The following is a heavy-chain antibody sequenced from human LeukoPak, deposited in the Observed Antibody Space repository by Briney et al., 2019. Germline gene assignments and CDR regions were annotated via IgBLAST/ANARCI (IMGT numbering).Heavy chain of an antibody. J-gene: IGHJ4*02. D-gene: IGHD5-12*01. CDR1: GYTFTSYG. CDR2: ISAYNGNT. V-gene: IGHV1-18*01. CDR3: ARISEYSGYDYVDDY. Sequence: ASVKVSCKASGYTFTSYGISWVRQAPGQGLEWMGWISAYNGNTNYAQKLQGRVTMTTDTSTSTAYMELRSLRSDDTAVYYCARISEYSGYDYVDDYWGQGTLVTVSS.